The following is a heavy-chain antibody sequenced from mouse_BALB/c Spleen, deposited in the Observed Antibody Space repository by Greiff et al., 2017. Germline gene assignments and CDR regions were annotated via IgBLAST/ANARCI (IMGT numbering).Heavy chain of an antibody. CDR3: ARVPFPLNYAMDY. Sequence: EVHLVESGPGLVKPSQSLSLTCSVTGYSITSGYYWNWIRQFPGNKLEWMGYISYDGSNNYNPSLKNRISITRDTSKNQFFLKLNSVTTEDTATYYCARVPFPLNYAMDYWGQGTSVTVSS. CDR1: GYSITSGYY. J-gene: IGHJ4*01. V-gene: IGHV3-6*02. CDR2: ISYDGSN. D-gene: IGHD6-1*01.